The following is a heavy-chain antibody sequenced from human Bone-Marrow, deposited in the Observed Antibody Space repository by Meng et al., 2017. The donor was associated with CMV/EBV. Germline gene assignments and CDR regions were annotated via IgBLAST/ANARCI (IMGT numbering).Heavy chain of an antibody. CDR2: IIPIFGTA. J-gene: IGHJ4*02. D-gene: IGHD6-6*01. Sequence: SVKVSCKASGDTFSSYAISWVRQAPGQGLEWMGGIIPIFGTANYAQKFQGRVTITTDESTSTAYMELSSLRSEDTAVYYCARHHPGEYSSSSGVPLDYWGQGTLVTVSS. CDR3: ARHHPGEYSSSSGVPLDY. V-gene: IGHV1-69*05. CDR1: GDTFSSYA.